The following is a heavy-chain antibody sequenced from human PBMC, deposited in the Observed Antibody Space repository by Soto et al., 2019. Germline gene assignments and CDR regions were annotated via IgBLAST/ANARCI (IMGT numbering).Heavy chain of an antibody. J-gene: IGHJ6*03. Sequence: GGSLRLSCAASGFTFSSYWMHWVRQAPGKGLVWVSRINSDGSSTSYADSVKGRFTISRDNAKNTLYLQMNSLRAADTALYYCARRSPGQTTAGLNTPYYYYYYMDVWGKGTTVTVSS. CDR3: ARRSPGQTTAGLNTPYYYYYYMDV. CDR2: INSDGSST. D-gene: IGHD4-4*01. V-gene: IGHV3-74*01. CDR1: GFTFSSYW.